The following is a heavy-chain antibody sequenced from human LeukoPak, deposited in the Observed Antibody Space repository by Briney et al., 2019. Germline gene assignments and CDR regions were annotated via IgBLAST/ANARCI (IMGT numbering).Heavy chain of an antibody. D-gene: IGHD3-3*01. Sequence: GGSLRLSCAASGFTVSSNYMSWVRQAPGKWLEWVSVIYSGGSTYYADSVKGRFTISRDNSKNTLYLQMNSPRAEDTAVYYCARLEWLSYFYFDYWAREPWSPSPQ. CDR3: ARLEWLSYFYFDY. CDR1: GFTVSSNY. CDR2: IYSGGST. V-gene: IGHV3-66*02. J-gene: IGHJ4*02.